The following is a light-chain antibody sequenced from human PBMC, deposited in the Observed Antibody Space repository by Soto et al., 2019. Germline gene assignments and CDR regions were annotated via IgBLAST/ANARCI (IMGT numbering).Light chain of an antibody. CDR1: QSAGTW. V-gene: IGKV1-5*01. CDR2: DAS. CDR3: QTDNTYPWT. Sequence: DIQMTQSPSTLSASVGDRVTITCRASQSAGTWLAWNQRKPGKAPTLLIYDASTLKSGVPFRFSGSGSGTEFTLTISSLQPDDFATYNCQTDNTYPWTFGQGTKVELK. J-gene: IGKJ1*01.